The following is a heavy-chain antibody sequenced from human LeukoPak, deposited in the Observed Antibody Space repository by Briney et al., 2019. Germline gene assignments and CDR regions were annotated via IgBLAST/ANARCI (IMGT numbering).Heavy chain of an antibody. CDR3: TTDRGVTGTAFVY. Sequence: GGSLRFSCAASGSSFRNSGMSWVRQAPGKGLEWVGRIKSKTDGGTTDYAAPVKGRFTISRDDSKNTLYLEVNSLKIEDTAVYYCTTDRGVTGTAFVYWGRGTLVTVSS. CDR1: GSSFRNSG. CDR2: IKSKTDGGTT. V-gene: IGHV3-15*01. D-gene: IGHD6-19*01. J-gene: IGHJ4*02.